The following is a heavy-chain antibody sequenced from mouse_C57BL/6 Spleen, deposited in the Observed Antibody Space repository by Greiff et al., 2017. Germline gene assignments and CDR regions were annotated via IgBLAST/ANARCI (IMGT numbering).Heavy chain of an antibody. CDR2: IDPETGGT. D-gene: IGHD2-4*01. V-gene: IGHV1-15*01. CDR1: GYTFTDYE. CDR3: TRNDYFYFDY. Sequence: VQLQQSGAELVRPGASVTLSCKASGYTFTDYEMHWVKQTPVHGLEWIGAIDPETGGTAYNQKFKGKAILTADKSSSTAYMELRSLTSEDSAVYYCTRNDYFYFDYWGQGTTLTVSS. J-gene: IGHJ2*01.